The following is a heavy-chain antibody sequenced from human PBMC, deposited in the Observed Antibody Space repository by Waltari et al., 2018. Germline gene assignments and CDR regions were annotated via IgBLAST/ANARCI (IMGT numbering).Heavy chain of an antibody. Sequence: QVQLQESGPGLVKPSETLSLTCTVSGGSISSHYWSWIRQPPGKGLEWIGYIYDSGRTNCSPSLKSRVTISVDASKNQLSLKLSCVTAAETCWYYCARGRYYDILTGLYSFDYCGQGTLVTVSS. J-gene: IGHJ4*02. CDR1: GGSISSHY. CDR2: IYDSGRT. D-gene: IGHD3-9*01. V-gene: IGHV4-59*11. CDR3: ARGRYYDILTGLYSFDY.